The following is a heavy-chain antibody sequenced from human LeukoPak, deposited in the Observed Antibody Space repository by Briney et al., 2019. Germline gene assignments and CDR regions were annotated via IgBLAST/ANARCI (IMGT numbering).Heavy chain of an antibody. CDR1: GGTFSSYA. J-gene: IGHJ6*03. CDR2: IIPIFGTA. D-gene: IGHD6-13*01. CDR3: ARVLDSSSWSLNYYYMDV. Sequence: GASVKVSCKASGGTFSSYAISWVRQAPGQGLEWMGGIIPIFGTANYAQKFQGRVTITADESTSTAYMELSSLRSEDTAVYYCARVLDSSSWSLNYYYMDVWGKGTTVTVSS. V-gene: IGHV1-69*13.